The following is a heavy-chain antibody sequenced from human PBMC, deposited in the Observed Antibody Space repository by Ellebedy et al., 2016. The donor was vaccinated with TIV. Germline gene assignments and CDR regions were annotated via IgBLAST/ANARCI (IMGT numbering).Heavy chain of an antibody. CDR2: ISAYNGHT. CDR1: GYTFTSHG. D-gene: IGHD5-18*01. Sequence: AASVQVSCKASGYTFTSHGISWVRQAPGPGLEWMGCISAYNGHTNYAQKVQGRVPMTTDTSTSTVYMELRSLRSDDTAVYYCARVDDSGKSYGPRFDYWGQGTLVTVSS. V-gene: IGHV1-18*04. CDR3: ARVDDSGKSYGPRFDY. J-gene: IGHJ4*02.